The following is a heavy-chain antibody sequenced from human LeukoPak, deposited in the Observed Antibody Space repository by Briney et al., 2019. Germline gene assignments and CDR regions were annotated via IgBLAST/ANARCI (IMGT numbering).Heavy chain of an antibody. Sequence: SETLSLTCTVSGGSISSYYWSWIRQPPGKGLEWIGYIYYSGSTNYNPSLKSRVTISVDTSKNQFSLKLSSVTAADTAVYYCARVKHTGRFDYWGQGTLVTVSS. V-gene: IGHV4-59*01. CDR2: IYYSGST. CDR3: ARVKHTGRFDY. D-gene: IGHD2-8*02. J-gene: IGHJ4*02. CDR1: GGSISSYY.